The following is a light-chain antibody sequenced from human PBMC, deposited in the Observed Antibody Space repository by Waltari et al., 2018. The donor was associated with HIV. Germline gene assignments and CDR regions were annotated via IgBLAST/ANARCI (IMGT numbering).Light chain of an antibody. CDR1: KNGNRDY. Sequence: VLTQSPGPLSLSPGDSVSPSCRASKNGNRDYLAWYQQRRGQPPTLLVSGTSVRAPGVPDRFSGSGSGTVFTLTINRLEPEDFTTYLCQQFDDWEYTFGQGTHL. V-gene: IGKV3-20*01. J-gene: IGKJ2*01. CDR2: GTS. CDR3: QQFDDWEYT.